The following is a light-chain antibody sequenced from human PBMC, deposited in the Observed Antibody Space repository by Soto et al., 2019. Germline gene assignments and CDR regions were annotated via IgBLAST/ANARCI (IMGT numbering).Light chain of an antibody. CDR3: QQYSRLYT. CDR2: KAS. V-gene: IGKV1-5*03. Sequence: DIQMTQSPSTRSASVGDRVTITCRASQSVAIWLAWYQQKPGKAPNLLIYKASALQTGVPSRFSGSGSGTEFTLTISALQPDDFATYYCQQYSRLYTFGQGTKLEI. CDR1: QSVAIW. J-gene: IGKJ2*01.